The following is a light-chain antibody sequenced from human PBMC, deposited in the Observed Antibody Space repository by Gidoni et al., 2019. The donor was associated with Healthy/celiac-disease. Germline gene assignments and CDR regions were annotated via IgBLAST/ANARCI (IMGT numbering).Light chain of an antibody. Sequence: DIQMTQSPSPLSASVGDRVTITCQASQDISNYLNWYQQKPGKAPKLLIYDASNLETGVPSRFSCSCSGTVFTFTISRLHPEVIATYYWQQYDNLPVTFGGGTKVEIK. CDR3: QQYDNLPVT. CDR1: QDISNY. CDR2: DAS. V-gene: IGKV1-33*01. J-gene: IGKJ4*01.